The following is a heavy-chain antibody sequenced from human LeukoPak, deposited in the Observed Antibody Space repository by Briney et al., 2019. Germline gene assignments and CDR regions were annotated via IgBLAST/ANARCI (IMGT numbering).Heavy chain of an antibody. Sequence: TSETLSLTCTVSGASISSYYWSWIRQSPGKRLEWIGYIYHNGSTTYNPSVKSRVTISVDTSKNQFSLKLSSVTAADTAVYYCARTKAVAGRELLDYWGQGTLVTVSS. CDR3: ARTKAVAGRELLDY. CDR2: IYHNGST. CDR1: GASISSYY. J-gene: IGHJ4*02. V-gene: IGHV4-59*08. D-gene: IGHD6-19*01.